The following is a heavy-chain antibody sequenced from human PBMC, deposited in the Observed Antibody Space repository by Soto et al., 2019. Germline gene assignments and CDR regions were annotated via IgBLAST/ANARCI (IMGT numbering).Heavy chain of an antibody. J-gene: IGHJ5*02. CDR1: GGSISSSSYY. CDR2: IYYSGST. CDR3: ARPINVYCSGGSCSPTVWFDP. V-gene: IGHV4-39*01. Sequence: SETLSLTCTVSGGSISSSSYYWGWIRQPPGKGLEWIGSIYYSGSTYYNPPLKSRVTISVDTSKNQFSLKLSSVTAADTAVYYCARPINVYCSGGSCSPTVWFDPWGQGTLVTVSS. D-gene: IGHD2-15*01.